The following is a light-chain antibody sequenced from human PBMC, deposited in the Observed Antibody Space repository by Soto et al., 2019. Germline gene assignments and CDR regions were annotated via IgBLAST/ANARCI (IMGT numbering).Light chain of an antibody. J-gene: IGKJ4*01. CDR1: QSISSW. Sequence: STLSASVGDRVTITCRASQSISSWLAWYQQKPGKAPKFLIYKASNLESGVPSRFSGGGSGTEFTLTISSLQPDDFATYYCLQYSTYPLTFGGGTKVDIK. V-gene: IGKV1-5*03. CDR3: LQYSTYPLT. CDR2: KAS.